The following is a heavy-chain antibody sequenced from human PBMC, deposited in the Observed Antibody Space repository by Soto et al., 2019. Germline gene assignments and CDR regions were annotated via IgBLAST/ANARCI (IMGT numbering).Heavy chain of an antibody. D-gene: IGHD6-19*01. CDR1: CYSISSGSY. V-gene: IGHV4-38-2*02. CDR3: ARVHVMVVAGSTFDY. CDR2: IYHGSTT. J-gene: IGHJ4*01. Sequence: PSETLSLTCTVSCYSISSGSYWAWIRQPPGKGPEWIASIYHGSTTFYNPSLKSRITISVDTSNNQFSLKLTSVTAADTAVYYCARVHVMVVAGSTFDYWGHGTLVTVSS.